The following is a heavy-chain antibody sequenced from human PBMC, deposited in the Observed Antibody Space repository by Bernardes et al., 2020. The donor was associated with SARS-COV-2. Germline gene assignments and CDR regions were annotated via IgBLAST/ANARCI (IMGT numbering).Heavy chain of an antibody. CDR3: AKRFDIRGGTGLDP. V-gene: IGHV3-21*01. D-gene: IGHD3-9*01. CDR1: GFTFSDYT. J-gene: IGHJ5*02. CDR2: ITSSSYI. Sequence: GGSLRLSCAASGFTFSDYTMNWVRQAPGKGLEWVSSITSSSYISYADSVKGRFTVSRDNAKNSLYLQMNSLRAEDTAVYYCAKRFDIRGGTGLDPWGQGTLVTVSS.